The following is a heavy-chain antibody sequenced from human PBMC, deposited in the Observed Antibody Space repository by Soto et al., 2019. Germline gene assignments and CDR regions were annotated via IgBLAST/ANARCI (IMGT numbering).Heavy chain of an antibody. J-gene: IGHJ4*02. CDR2: IIPIFGTP. CDR1: GGIFSTYA. D-gene: IGHD3-10*01. Sequence: QVQLVQSGAEVKKPGSSVKVSCKASGGIFSTYAISWLRQAPGQGLEWMGGIIPIFGTPNYAQRFQGRVTITADESTTTSDMELSRLNSEDTAVYYCARAREDYGSGNYYNRIDFWGQVPLVNAAS. CDR3: ARAREDYGSGNYYNRIDF. V-gene: IGHV1-69*01.